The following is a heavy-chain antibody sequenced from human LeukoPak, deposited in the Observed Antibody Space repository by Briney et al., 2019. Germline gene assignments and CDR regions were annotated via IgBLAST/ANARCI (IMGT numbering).Heavy chain of an antibody. D-gene: IGHD6-6*01. Sequence: GRSLRLSCAASGFTFDDYAMHWVRQAPGKGLEWVSGISWNSGSIGYADSVKGRFTISRDNAKNSLYLQMNSLRAEDTALYYCAKDYSSLSVVGLDYWGQGTLVTVSS. V-gene: IGHV3-9*01. CDR1: GFTFDDYA. J-gene: IGHJ4*02. CDR3: AKDYSSLSVVGLDY. CDR2: ISWNSGSI.